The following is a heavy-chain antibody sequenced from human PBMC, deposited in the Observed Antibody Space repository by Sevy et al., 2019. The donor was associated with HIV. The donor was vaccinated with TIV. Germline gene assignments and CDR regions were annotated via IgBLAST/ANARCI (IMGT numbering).Heavy chain of an antibody. V-gene: IGHV1-18*01. CDR2: ISNYKTNR. J-gene: IGHJ5*02. D-gene: IGHD3-22*01. CDR3: ARGISVVPSKEVWFDP. Sequence: ASVKVSCKASGFTFTNYGITWVRQAPGQGLEWMGWISNYKTNRKAAQKFHDRVTMTKDTSTSTAYLELTSLRKDDTAVYYCARGISVVPSKEVWFDPWGQGTLVTVSS. CDR1: GFTFTNYG.